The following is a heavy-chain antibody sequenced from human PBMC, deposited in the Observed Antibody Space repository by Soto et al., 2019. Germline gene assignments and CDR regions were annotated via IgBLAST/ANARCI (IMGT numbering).Heavy chain of an antibody. CDR1: GFTFSSYA. V-gene: IGHV3-23*01. D-gene: IGHD4-4*01. J-gene: IGHJ6*02. Sequence: PGGSLRLSCAASGFTFSSYAMSWVRQAPGKGLEWVSGISSTDGYTLYTDSVKGRFTISRDNSKNTLFLQMNSLRAEDTAIYYCAKDRFYSNYHYYYYGMAVWGQGTTVTVSS. CDR2: ISSTDGYT. CDR3: AKDRFYSNYHYYYYGMAV.